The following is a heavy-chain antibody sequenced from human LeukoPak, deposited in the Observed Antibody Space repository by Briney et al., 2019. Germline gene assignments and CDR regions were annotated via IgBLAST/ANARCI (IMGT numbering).Heavy chain of an antibody. Sequence: GGSLRLSCAASGFTFISYAMSWVRQAPGKGLEWVSAISGSGGSTYYADSVKGRFTISRDNSKNTLYLQMNSLRAEDTAVYYCAKPELGYCSSTSCYNHDYWGQGTLVTVSS. J-gene: IGHJ4*02. V-gene: IGHV3-23*01. D-gene: IGHD2-2*01. CDR3: AKPELGYCSSTSCYNHDY. CDR1: GFTFISYA. CDR2: ISGSGGST.